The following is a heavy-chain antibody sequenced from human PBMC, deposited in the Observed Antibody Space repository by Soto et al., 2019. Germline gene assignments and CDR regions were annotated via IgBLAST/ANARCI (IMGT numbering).Heavy chain of an antibody. CDR2: IKSKTDGGTT. Sequence: GGSLRLSCAASGFTFSNAWMNWVRQAPGKGLEWVGRIKSKTDGGTTDYAAPVKGRFTISRDDSKNTLYLQMNSLKTEDTAVYYCTTDTGSGSYYDYYYGMDVWGQGTTVTVSS. CDR1: GFTFSNAW. CDR3: TTDTGSGSYYDYYYGMDV. J-gene: IGHJ6*02. D-gene: IGHD1-26*01. V-gene: IGHV3-15*07.